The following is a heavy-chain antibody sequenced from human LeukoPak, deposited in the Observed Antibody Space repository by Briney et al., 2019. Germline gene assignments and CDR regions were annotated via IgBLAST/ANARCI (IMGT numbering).Heavy chain of an antibody. CDR3: AKGAGPPWFDP. D-gene: IGHD6-19*01. CDR2: IQSTGST. Sequence: SQTLSLTCTVSGDSISSESYFWSWIRQPAGKGLEGIGRIQSTGSTNYNPSLKSRVTISRDTSKNQFSLKVTSVTAADTAVYYCAKGAGPPWFDPWGQGTLVTVSS. V-gene: IGHV4-61*02. J-gene: IGHJ5*02. CDR1: GDSISSESYF.